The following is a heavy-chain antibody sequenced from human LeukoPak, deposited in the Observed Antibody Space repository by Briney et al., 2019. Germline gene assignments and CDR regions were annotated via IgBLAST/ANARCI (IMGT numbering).Heavy chain of an antibody. CDR2: IRYDGSNK. D-gene: IGHD5-18*01. J-gene: IGHJ4*02. Sequence: GGSLRLSCAASGFTFSSYGMHWVRQAPGKGLEWVAFIRYDGSNKYYADSVKGRFTISRDNSKNTLYLQMNSLRAEDTAVYYCAKYRGGRGYSYGLGYWGQGTLVPVSS. V-gene: IGHV3-30*02. CDR1: GFTFSSYG. CDR3: AKYRGGRGYSYGLGY.